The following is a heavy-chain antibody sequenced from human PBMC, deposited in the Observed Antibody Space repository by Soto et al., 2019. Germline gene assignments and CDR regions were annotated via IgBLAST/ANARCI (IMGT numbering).Heavy chain of an antibody. CDR3: AAAYYGSGSYPKVVLDAFDI. J-gene: IGHJ3*02. CDR2: FDPEDGET. D-gene: IGHD3-10*01. Sequence: ASVKVSCKVSGYTLTELSMHWVRQAPGKGLEWMGGFDPEDGETNYAQKFQGRVTMTEDTSTDTAYMELSSLRSEDTAVYYCAAAYYGSGSYPKVVLDAFDIWGQGTMVTVSS. V-gene: IGHV1-24*01. CDR1: GYTLTELS.